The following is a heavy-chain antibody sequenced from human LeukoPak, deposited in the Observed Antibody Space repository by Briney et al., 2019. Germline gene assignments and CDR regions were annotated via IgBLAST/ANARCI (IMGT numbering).Heavy chain of an antibody. CDR3: AKRGVTGYKEGFDY. J-gene: IGHJ4*02. CDR1: EFTFTDYY. Sequence: GGSLRLSCAASEFTFTDYYMSWIRQAPGKGLEWVAVISYDGSNKYHADSVKGRFTISRDNSKNTLYLQMNSLRAEDTAVYYCAKRGVTGYKEGFDYWGQGTLVTVSS. D-gene: IGHD3-9*01. CDR2: ISYDGSNK. V-gene: IGHV3-30*18.